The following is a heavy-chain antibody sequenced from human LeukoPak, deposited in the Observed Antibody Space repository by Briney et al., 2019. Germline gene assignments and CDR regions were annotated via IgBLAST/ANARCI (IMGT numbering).Heavy chain of an antibody. CDR3: ARAGGCSFGYGVDV. CDR2: IFYSGSA. V-gene: IGHV4-61*01. D-gene: IGHD3-3*02. CDR1: GDSVSSDNYY. Sequence: SSETLSLTCTVSGDSVSSDNYYWSWIRQPPGKGLEWIGYIFYSGSANYNPSLKSRVTISVNTSKNQFSLKLSSVTAADTARYYCARAGGCSFGYGVDVWGQGTTVTVSS. J-gene: IGHJ6*02.